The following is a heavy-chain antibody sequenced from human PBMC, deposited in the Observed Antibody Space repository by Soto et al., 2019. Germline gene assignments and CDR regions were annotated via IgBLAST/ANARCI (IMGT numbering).Heavy chain of an antibody. CDR2: INSDGSST. V-gene: IGHV3-74*01. CDR3: ARVRDDWTAERYSDY. CDR1: GFTFSSYW. Sequence: EVQLVESGGGLVQPGGSLRLSCAASGFTFSSYWMHWVRQAPGKGLVWVSRINSDGSSTHYADSVKGRFTISRDNAKNTLYLQMNSLRAEDTAVYYCARVRDDWTAERYSDYWGQGTLVTVSS. D-gene: IGHD3-3*01. J-gene: IGHJ4*02.